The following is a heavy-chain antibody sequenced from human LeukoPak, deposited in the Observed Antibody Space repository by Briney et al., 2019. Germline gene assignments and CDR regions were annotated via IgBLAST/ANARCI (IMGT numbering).Heavy chain of an antibody. CDR1: GFTFSSYA. D-gene: IGHD3-10*01. Sequence: PGGSLRLSCAASGFTFSSYAMSWVRQAPGKGLEWVSAISGSGGSTYYAASVKGRFTISRDNFKNTLYLQMNSLRAEDTAVYYCARGPYYYGSGSFSWGQGTLVTVSS. CDR3: ARGPYYYGSGSFS. J-gene: IGHJ4*02. V-gene: IGHV3-23*01. CDR2: ISGSGGST.